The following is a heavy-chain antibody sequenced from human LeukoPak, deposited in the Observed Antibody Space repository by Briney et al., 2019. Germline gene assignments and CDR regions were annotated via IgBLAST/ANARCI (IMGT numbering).Heavy chain of an antibody. Sequence: GGSLRLSCEASGFTFSNYWMQWVRQAPGKGLEWVANINQDGSAKYYVDSVKGRFTISKDSAKGSLYLQMNSLRVDDTAVYFCTRGDPDFWGQGTLVTVSS. CDR1: GFTFSNYW. J-gene: IGHJ4*02. V-gene: IGHV3-7*01. D-gene: IGHD3-3*01. CDR3: TRGDPDF. CDR2: INQDGSAK.